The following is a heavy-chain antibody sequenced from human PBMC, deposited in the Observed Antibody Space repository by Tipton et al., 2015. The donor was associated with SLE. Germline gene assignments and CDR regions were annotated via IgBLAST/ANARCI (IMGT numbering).Heavy chain of an antibody. CDR1: GGSISSGGYY. CDR2: IYYSGST. Sequence: TLSLTCTVSGGSISSGGYYWSWIRQHPGKGLEWIGYIYYSGSTYYNPSLKSRVTISVDTSKNQFSLKLSSVTAADTAVYYCAREEENDFWSDGDAFDIWGQGTMVTVSS. D-gene: IGHD3-3*01. CDR3: AREEENDFWSDGDAFDI. V-gene: IGHV4-31*03. J-gene: IGHJ3*02.